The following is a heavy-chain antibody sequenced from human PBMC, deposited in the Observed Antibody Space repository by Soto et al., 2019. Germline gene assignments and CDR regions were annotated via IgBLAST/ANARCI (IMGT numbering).Heavy chain of an antibody. D-gene: IGHD6-19*01. CDR3: ARHDIDGTGWYQTFDV. CDR2: ISSRGNT. Sequence: ASLSPPPHVCWGCPSSNLYYVAWVRPPPGKGLEWIGSISSRGNTYYSPSLRSRFTMSVDTSSTQFSLNLSAVTAADSAVYYCARHDIDGTGWYQTFDVWGQGSPVTVSS. J-gene: IGHJ4*02. CDR1: WGCPSSNLYY. V-gene: IGHV4-39*01.